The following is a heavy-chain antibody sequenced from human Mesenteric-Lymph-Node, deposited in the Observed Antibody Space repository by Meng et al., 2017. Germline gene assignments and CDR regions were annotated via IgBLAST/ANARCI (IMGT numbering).Heavy chain of an antibody. CDR3: ARASGTYDYYYYGMDV. V-gene: IGHV3-74*01. CDR2: INSDGSST. D-gene: IGHD1-26*01. J-gene: IGHJ6*02. Sequence: GGSLRLSCAASGFTFSSYWMHWVRQAPGKGLVWVSRINSDGSSTSYADSVKGRFTISRDNVKNTLYLQMNSLRAEDTAVYYCARASGTYDYYYYGMDVWGQGTTVTVSS. CDR1: GFTFSSYW.